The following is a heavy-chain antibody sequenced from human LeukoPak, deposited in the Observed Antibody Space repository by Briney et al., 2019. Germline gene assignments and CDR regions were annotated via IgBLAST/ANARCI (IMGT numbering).Heavy chain of an antibody. V-gene: IGHV3-15*07. CDR1: GFNFNNAR. J-gene: IGHJ4*02. CDR2: IRSNAYGGAT. Sequence: GGSLRLSCAASGFNFNNARMNWVRQAPGKGLEWVGRIRSNAYGGATESAAPVTGRFTISRDDSENTLYLQMNSLKIEDTAVYYCTRGSNRDDSSDFDCWGQGTLVTVSS. D-gene: IGHD3-22*01. CDR3: TRGSNRDDSSDFDC.